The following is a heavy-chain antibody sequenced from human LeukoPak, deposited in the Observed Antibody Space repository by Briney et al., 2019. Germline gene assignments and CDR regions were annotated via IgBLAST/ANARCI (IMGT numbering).Heavy chain of an antibody. Sequence: GGSLRLSCAASGFTFSSYAMHWVRQAPGNGLEWVAVISYDGSNKYYADSVKGRFTISRDNFKNTLYLQMNSLRAEDTAVYYCARERDIVVVTAAFYGMDVWGQGTTVTVSS. CDR3: ARERDIVVVTAAFYGMDV. V-gene: IGHV3-30-3*01. J-gene: IGHJ6*02. CDR2: ISYDGSNK. D-gene: IGHD2-2*01. CDR1: GFTFSSYA.